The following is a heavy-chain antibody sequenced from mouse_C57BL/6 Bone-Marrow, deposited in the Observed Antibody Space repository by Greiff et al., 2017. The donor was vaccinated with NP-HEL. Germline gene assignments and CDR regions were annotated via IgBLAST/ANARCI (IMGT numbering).Heavy chain of an antibody. CDR3: ARIYYYGSSHYGYFDV. D-gene: IGHD1-1*01. J-gene: IGHJ1*03. Sequence: EVKVEESGGGLVKPGGSLKLSCAASGFTFSSYAMSWVRQTPEKRLEWVATISDGGSYTYYPDNVKGRFTLSRDNAKNNLYLQMSHLKSEDTAMYYCARIYYYGSSHYGYFDVWGTGTTVTVSS. V-gene: IGHV5-4*03. CDR2: ISDGGSYT. CDR1: GFTFSSYA.